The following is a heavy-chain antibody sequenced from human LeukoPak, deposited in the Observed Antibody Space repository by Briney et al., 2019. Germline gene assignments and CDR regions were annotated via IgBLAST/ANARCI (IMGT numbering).Heavy chain of an antibody. J-gene: IGHJ2*01. CDR3: ARSLLRYFDWFPQGEWYFHL. CDR2: IYYSGST. V-gene: IGHV4-59*01. Sequence: GSLRLSCAASGFTFSSYSMNWVRQGPGKGLEWIGYIYYSGSTNYNPSLKSRVTISVDTSKNQFSLKLSSVTAADTAVYYCARSLLRYFDWFPQGEWYFHLWGRGTLVTVSS. D-gene: IGHD3-9*01. CDR1: GFTFSSYS.